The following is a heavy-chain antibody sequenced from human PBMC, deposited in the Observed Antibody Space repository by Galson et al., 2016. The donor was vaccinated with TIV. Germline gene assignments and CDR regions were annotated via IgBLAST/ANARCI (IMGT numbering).Heavy chain of an antibody. CDR2: IFTSGST. CDR3: AGDYGGWELNWYLDL. J-gene: IGHJ2*01. Sequence: SETLSLTCTVSGGSISGYYWSWIRQPAGKGLEWIARIFTSGSTNYNPSLKSRVTMSVDTSKNQFSLKLTSVTAADTAVYYCAGDYGGWELNWYLDLWGRGTLVTVSS. CDR1: GGSISGYY. D-gene: IGHD1-26*01. V-gene: IGHV4-4*07.